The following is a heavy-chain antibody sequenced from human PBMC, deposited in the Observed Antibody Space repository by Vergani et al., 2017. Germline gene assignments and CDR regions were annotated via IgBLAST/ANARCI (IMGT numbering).Heavy chain of an antibody. CDR2: INPNSGGT. V-gene: IGHV1-2*02. J-gene: IGHJ5*02. CDR1: GYTLTGHY. CDR3: AWDSGRSSSYGPGRNWFDP. D-gene: IGHD3-10*01. Sequence: QVQLVQSGTEVKKPGASVKVFFEASGYTLTGHYLHWVRQAPGQGLEWMGSINPNSGGTNCAQKFQGRLTMTRDTSIGTVYMDLGSLKSDDTATYYCAWDSGRSSSYGPGRNWFDPWGQGTLVIVSS.